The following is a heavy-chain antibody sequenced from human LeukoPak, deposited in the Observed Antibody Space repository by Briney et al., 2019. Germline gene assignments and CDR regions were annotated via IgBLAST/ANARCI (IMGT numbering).Heavy chain of an antibody. CDR1: GFTFSSYS. V-gene: IGHV3-21*01. J-gene: IGHJ3*02. D-gene: IGHD3-10*01. CDR2: ISSSSSYI. Sequence: GGSLRLSCAASGFTFSSYSMNWVRQAPGKGLEWVSSISSSSSYIYYADSVKGRFTISRDNAKNSLYLQMNSLRAEDTAVYYCARPTMVRGVIIIDAFDIWGQGTMVTVSS. CDR3: ARPTMVRGVIIIDAFDI.